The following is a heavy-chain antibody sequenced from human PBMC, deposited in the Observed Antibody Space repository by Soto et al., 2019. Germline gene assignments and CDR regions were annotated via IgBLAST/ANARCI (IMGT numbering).Heavy chain of an antibody. CDR2: IGTAGDT. Sequence: GGSLRLSCAASGFTFSSYDMHWVRQATGKGLEWVSAIGTAGDTYYPGSVKGRFTISRENAKNSLYLQMNSLRAGDTAVYYCARARSGSGWYYYYYGMDVWGQGTTVTVSS. CDR1: GFTFSSYD. J-gene: IGHJ6*02. CDR3: ARARSGSGWYYYYYGMDV. D-gene: IGHD6-19*01. V-gene: IGHV3-13*01.